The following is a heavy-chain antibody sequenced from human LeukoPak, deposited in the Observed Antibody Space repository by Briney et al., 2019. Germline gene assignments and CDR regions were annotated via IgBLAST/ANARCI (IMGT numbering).Heavy chain of an antibody. CDR2: IVVGSGNT. J-gene: IGHJ6*02. D-gene: IGHD3-3*01. V-gene: IGHV1-58*01. Sequence: ASVKVSCKASGFTFTSSAVQWVRQARGQRLEWIGWIVVGSGNTNYAQKFQERVTITRDMSTSTAYMELSSLRSEDTAVYYCAREPLDDFWSGYYYYYYYGMDVWGQGTTVTVSS. CDR3: AREPLDDFWSGYYYYYYYGMDV. CDR1: GFTFTSSA.